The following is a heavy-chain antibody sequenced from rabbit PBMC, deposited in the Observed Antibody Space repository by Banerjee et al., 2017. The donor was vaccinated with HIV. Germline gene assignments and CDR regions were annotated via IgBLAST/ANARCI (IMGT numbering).Heavy chain of an antibody. Sequence: QSLEESGGDLVKPGASLTLTCTASGFSFSSSYWICWVRQAPGKGLEWIACIDGGSTYYASWVNGRFTISSHNAQNTLYLQLNSLTAADTATYFCVRDLAYAGYAGYGYGVFLWGQGTLVTVS. CDR2: IDGGST. J-gene: IGHJ3*01. D-gene: IGHD6-1*01. V-gene: IGHV1S40*01. CDR3: VRDLAYAGYAGYGYGVFL. CDR1: GFSFSSSYW.